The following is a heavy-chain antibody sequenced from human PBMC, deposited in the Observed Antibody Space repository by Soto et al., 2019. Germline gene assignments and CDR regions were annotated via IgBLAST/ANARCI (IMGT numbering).Heavy chain of an antibody. J-gene: IGHJ6*02. CDR1: GYTFTTHG. CDR2: ISGYNGNT. Sequence: ASVKVSCKASGYTFTTHGITWVRQAPGQGPEWMGWISGYNGNTNYAESFQGRVTLTTDTSTSTAYMELRSLRSDDTAVYYWARDRRLVVPGELPLYYHYGLDVWGQGATVTVSS. V-gene: IGHV1-18*01. CDR3: ARDRRLVVPGELPLYYHYGLDV. D-gene: IGHD2-15*01.